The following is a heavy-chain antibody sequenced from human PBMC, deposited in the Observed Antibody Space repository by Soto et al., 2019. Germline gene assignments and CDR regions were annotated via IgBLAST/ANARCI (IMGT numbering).Heavy chain of an antibody. J-gene: IGHJ4*02. CDR2: IIPILGIA. CDR3: ARDGYNSVLDY. D-gene: IGHD5-12*01. CDR1: GGTFSSYT. Sequence: QVQLVQSGAEVKKPGSSVKVSCKASGGTFSSYTISWVRQAPGQGLEWMGRIIPILGIANYAQKFQGRVTITADKSTSTAYMELSSLRSEDAAVYYCARDGYNSVLDYWGPGTLVPVSS. V-gene: IGHV1-69*08.